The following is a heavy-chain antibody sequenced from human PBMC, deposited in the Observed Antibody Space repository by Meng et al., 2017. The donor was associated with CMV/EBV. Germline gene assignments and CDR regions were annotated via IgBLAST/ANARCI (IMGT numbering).Heavy chain of an antibody. J-gene: IGHJ6*02. V-gene: IGHV3-30*02. CDR3: ANVAQFPGWELHHYYYGMDV. CDR1: GFTFSSYG. CDR2: IRYDGSNK. D-gene: IGHD1-26*01. Sequence: GESLKISCAASGFTFSSYGMHWVRQAPGKGLEWVAFIRYDGSNKYYADSVKGRFTISRDNSKNTLYLQMNSLRAEDTAVYYCANVAQFPGWELHHYYYGMDVWGQGTTVTVSS.